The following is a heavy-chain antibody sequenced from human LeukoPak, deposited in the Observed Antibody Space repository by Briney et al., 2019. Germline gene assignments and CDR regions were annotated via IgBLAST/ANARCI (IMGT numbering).Heavy chain of an antibody. CDR3: ANKVQQRLLSHFDY. D-gene: IGHD6-25*01. V-gene: IGHV3-23*01. CDR1: GFTFSSYA. CDR2: ISGSGGST. Sequence: GGSLRLSCAASGFTFSSYAMSWVRQAPGKGLEWVSAISGSGGSTYYADSVKGRFTISRDNSKNTLYLQMNSLRAEDTAVYYCANKVQQRLLSHFDYWGQGTLVTVSS. J-gene: IGHJ4*02.